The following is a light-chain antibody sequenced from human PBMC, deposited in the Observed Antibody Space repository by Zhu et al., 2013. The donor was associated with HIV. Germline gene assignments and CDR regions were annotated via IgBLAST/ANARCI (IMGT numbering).Light chain of an antibody. J-gene: IGKJ1*01. V-gene: IGKV1-5*03. CDR2: KAS. CDR3: QQYNSYSWT. CDR1: QRITTW. Sequence: DIQMTQSPSTLAASVGDRVTITCRASQRITTWLAWYQHKPGKAPNLLIYKASTLESGVPSRFSGSGSGTEFTLTISSLQPDDFATYYCQQYNSYSWTFGQGTKVEIK.